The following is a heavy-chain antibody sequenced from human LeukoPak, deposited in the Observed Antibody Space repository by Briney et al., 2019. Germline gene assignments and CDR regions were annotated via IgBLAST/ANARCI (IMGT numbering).Heavy chain of an antibody. Sequence: SETLSLTCTVSGGSISSYSYYWGWIRQPPGKGLEWIGSIYYSGSTYNNPSLKSRVTMSVDTSKNQFSLVLNSVTAADTAVYYCARVRYYGMDVWGQGTTVTVSS. V-gene: IGHV4-39*01. CDR3: ARVRYYGMDV. CDR2: IYYSGST. J-gene: IGHJ6*02. CDR1: GGSISSYSYY.